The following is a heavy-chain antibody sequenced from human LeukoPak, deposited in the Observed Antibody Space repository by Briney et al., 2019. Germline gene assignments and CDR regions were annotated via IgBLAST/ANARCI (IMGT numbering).Heavy chain of an antibody. V-gene: IGHV4-61*01. CDR1: GGSVSSGSYY. J-gene: IGHJ3*02. CDR2: IYYSGST. CDR3: ARVPTLYGGSEDDAFDI. Sequence: SETLSLTCTVSGGSVSSGSYYWSWIRQPPGKGLEWIGYIYYSGSTNYIPSLKSRVTISVDTSKNQFSLKLSSVTAADTAVYYCARVPTLYGGSEDDAFDIWGQGIMVTVSS. D-gene: IGHD4-23*01.